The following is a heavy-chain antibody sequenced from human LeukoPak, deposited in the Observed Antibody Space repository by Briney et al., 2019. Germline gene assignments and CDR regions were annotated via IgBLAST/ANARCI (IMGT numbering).Heavy chain of an antibody. V-gene: IGHV3-23*01. CDR2: ISGSGNST. Sequence: GGSLRLSCAASGFTFSSYAMNWVRQAPGKGLEWVSVISGSGNSTYYADSVKGRFTISRDNSKNTLYLQVISLRAEDTAVYYCAKDRVGRGVDYDAFDIWGQGTMVTVSS. J-gene: IGHJ3*02. CDR1: GFTFSSYA. CDR3: AKDRVGRGVDYDAFDI. D-gene: IGHD3-9*01.